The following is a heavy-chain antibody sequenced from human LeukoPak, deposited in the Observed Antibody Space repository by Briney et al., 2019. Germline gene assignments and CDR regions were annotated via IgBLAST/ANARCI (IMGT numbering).Heavy chain of an antibody. CDR3: AIGLSDSSGYYHFDY. J-gene: IGHJ4*02. D-gene: IGHD3-22*01. CDR2: IDYRGST. Sequence: SQTLSLTCTVSGGSISSGGYYWSWIRQHQGKGLEWIGYIDYRGSTYYNPSLKSRVTISVDTSKNQFSLNLTSVTAADTAVFYCAIGLSDSSGYYHFDYWGQGTLVTVSS. V-gene: IGHV4-31*03. CDR1: GGSISSGGYY.